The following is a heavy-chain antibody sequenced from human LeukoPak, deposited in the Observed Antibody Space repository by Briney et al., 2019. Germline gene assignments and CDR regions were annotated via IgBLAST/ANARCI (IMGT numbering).Heavy chain of an antibody. J-gene: IGHJ4*02. V-gene: IGHV3-23*01. CDR2: ISGSGGST. D-gene: IGHD5-12*01. CDR3: AKDGYHRGYSGYDFDY. Sequence: PGGSLRLFCAASGFTFSSYAMSWVRQAPGKGLEWVSAISGSGGSTYYADSVKGRYTISRDNSKNTLYLQMNSLRAADTAIYHCAKDGYHRGYSGYDFDYWGQGTLVTVSS. CDR1: GFTFSSYA.